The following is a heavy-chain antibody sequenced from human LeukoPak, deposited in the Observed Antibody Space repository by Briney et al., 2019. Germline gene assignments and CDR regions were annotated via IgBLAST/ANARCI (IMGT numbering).Heavy chain of an antibody. CDR3: ARSPDTVTDAFDI. CDR1: GYSISSGYY. J-gene: IGHJ3*02. Sequence: PSETLSLTCSVSGYSISSGYYWDWIRQPPGKGLEWIGSIYHSGSTYYNPSLKSRVTISVDTSKNQFSLKLSSVTAADTAVYYCARSPDTVTDAFDIWGQGTMVTVSS. CDR2: IYHSGST. D-gene: IGHD4-17*01. V-gene: IGHV4-38-2*02.